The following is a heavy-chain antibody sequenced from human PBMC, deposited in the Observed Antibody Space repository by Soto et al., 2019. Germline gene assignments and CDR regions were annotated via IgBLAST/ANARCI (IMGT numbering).Heavy chain of an antibody. J-gene: IGHJ4*02. D-gene: IGHD1-20*01. CDR3: ARKPIRNRGQFDY. CDR1: GGPLTTYF. Sequence: SETLSLTCNVSGGPLTTYFWSWIRQHPGKGLEWIGYISYSGSTYYNPSLESRVTISVDTSKNQFSLKLSSVTAADTAVYYCARKPIRNRGQFDYWGQGTLVTVSS. V-gene: IGHV4-59*08. CDR2: ISYSGST.